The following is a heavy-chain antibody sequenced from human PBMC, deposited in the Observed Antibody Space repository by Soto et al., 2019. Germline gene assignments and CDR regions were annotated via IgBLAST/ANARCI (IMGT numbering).Heavy chain of an antibody. CDR1: GGSISSGGYS. Sequence: SETLSLTCAVSGGSISSGGYSWSWIRQPPGKGLEWIGYFYHSGSAYYNPSLKSRVTISVDRSKNQFSLKLSSVTAADTAVYYCASLYGGTDRVDYWGQGTLVTVSS. CDR2: FYHSGSA. CDR3: ASLYGGTDRVDY. V-gene: IGHV4-30-2*01. J-gene: IGHJ4*02. D-gene: IGHD4-17*01.